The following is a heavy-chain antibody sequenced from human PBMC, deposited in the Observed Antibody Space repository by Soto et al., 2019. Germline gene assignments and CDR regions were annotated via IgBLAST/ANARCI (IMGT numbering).Heavy chain of an antibody. CDR3: ARDKLGVVDPSYYYFYMYV. D-gene: IGHD3-3*01. V-gene: IGHV3-53*01. CDR1: GFTVSSNY. CDR2: IYSGGST. Sequence: GGSLRLSCAASGFTVSSNYMSWVRQAPGQGLEWVSVIYSGGSTYYSDSVKGRFTISRDNSKNTLYLQMNSLRAEDTAVYYCARDKLGVVDPSYYYFYMYVWGKGATVTVSS. J-gene: IGHJ6*03.